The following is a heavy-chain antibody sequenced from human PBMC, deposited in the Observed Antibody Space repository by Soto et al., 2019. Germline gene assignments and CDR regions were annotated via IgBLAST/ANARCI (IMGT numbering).Heavy chain of an antibody. D-gene: IGHD2-15*01. CDR1: GFSFKTYG. CDR3: VKNCSDALDI. CDR2: IWYDGSEE. Sequence: QAQLVESGGGVVQPGMSLRLSCAASGFSFKTYGMHWVRQAPGKGLEWVAVIWYDGSEEYYADSVKGRFIISRDNSKNMLYLQLHSLRAEDTAVYYCVKNCSDALDIWGQGTLVTVSS. V-gene: IGHV3-33*03. J-gene: IGHJ3*02.